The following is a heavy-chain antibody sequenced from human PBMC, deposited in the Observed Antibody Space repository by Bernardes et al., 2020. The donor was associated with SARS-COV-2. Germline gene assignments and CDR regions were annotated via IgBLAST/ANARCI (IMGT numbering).Heavy chain of an antibody. CDR1: GGSISAYY. J-gene: IGHJ4*02. CDR3: ARGFDY. V-gene: IGHV4-59*01. Sequence: SETLSLTCTVSGGSISAYYWSWFRKPPGKGLEWIGYLYYTGSTNYNPSLQSRVTISVDTSKNQFSLKLSSVTAADTAVYYCARGFDYWGQGNLVTVSS. CDR2: LYYTGST.